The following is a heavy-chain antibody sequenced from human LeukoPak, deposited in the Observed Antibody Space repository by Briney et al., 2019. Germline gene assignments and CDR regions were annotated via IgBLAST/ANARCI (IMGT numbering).Heavy chain of an antibody. CDR3: GRLGCSSTSCLVDY. CDR1: GGTFSGYY. CDR2: INHSGST. Sequence: KPSETLSLTCAVYGGTFSGYYWSWIRQPPGKGLEWIGEINHSGSTKYNPSLKSRVTISVDRSKSQFSLRLCSVAAADKAVYYCGRLGCSSTSCLVDYWGQGTLVTVSS. V-gene: IGHV4-34*01. D-gene: IGHD2-2*01. J-gene: IGHJ4*02.